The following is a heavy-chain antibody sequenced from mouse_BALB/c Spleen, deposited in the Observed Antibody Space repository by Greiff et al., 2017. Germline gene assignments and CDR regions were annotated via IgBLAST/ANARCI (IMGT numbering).Heavy chain of an antibody. CDR2: IDPANGNT. D-gene: IGHD2-1*01. Sequence: VQLKESGAELVKPGASVKLSCTASGFNIKDTYMHWVKQRPEQGLEWIGRIDPANGNTKYDPKFQGKATITADTSSNTAYLQLSSLTSEDTAVYYCARDYGNYEAMDYWGQGTSVTVSS. CDR1: GFNIKDTY. V-gene: IGHV14-3*02. CDR3: ARDYGNYEAMDY. J-gene: IGHJ4*01.